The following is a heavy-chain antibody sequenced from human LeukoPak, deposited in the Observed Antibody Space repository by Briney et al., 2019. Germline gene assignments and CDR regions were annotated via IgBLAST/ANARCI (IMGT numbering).Heavy chain of an antibody. Sequence: GGSLRLSCEASGFTFSTYGFYWVRQAPGEGLEWVAVLWHDGSYEFYADAVKGRFTISRDNSRNTLFLEMNSLKVEDTAVYFCARERGGGSGTYFFDSWGQGTLVTVSS. V-gene: IGHV3-33*07. J-gene: IGHJ4*02. CDR3: ARERGGGSGTYFFDS. CDR1: GFTFSTYG. D-gene: IGHD3-10*01. CDR2: LWHDGSYE.